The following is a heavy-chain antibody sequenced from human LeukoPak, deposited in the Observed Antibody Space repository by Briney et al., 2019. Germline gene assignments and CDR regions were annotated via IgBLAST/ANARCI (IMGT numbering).Heavy chain of an antibody. V-gene: IGHV3-21*01. D-gene: IGHD3-22*01. CDR3: ARELNYYDSSGTFDY. CDR1: GFTFSSYS. J-gene: IGHJ4*02. Sequence: MTGGSLRLSCAASGFTFSSYSMNWVRQAPGKGLEWVSSISSSSHYLYYADSVKGRFTISRDNAKNSLYLQMNSLRAEDTAVYYCARELNYYDSSGTFDYWGQGTLVTVSS. CDR2: ISSSSHYL.